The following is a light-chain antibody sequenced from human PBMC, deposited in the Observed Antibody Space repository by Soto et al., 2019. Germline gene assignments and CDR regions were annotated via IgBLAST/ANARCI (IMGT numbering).Light chain of an antibody. CDR2: WAS. CDR3: QQYYTTPRT. Sequence: DIVMSQSPDSLSVSLCERATINCKSSQSVLSNSNNKNYLAWYQQKLGQPPKLLIYWASTRESGVPDRFSGSGSGTDFTLTIGSLQAEDVAVYYCQQYYTTPRTFGQGTKVDI. J-gene: IGKJ1*01. V-gene: IGKV4-1*01. CDR1: QSVLSNSNNKNY.